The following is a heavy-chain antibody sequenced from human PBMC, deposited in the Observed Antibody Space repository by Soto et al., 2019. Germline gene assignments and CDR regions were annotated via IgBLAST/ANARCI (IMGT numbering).Heavy chain of an antibody. J-gene: IGHJ3*02. Sequence: QVQLVQSGAEVQKPGSSVKVSCKASGGTFSSYAISWVRQAPGQGLEWMGGIIPIFGTANYAQKFQGRVTITADESTSTAYMELSSLSSEDTAVYYCASTYCSGGSCYPDAFDIWGQGTMVTVSS. CDR3: ASTYCSGGSCYPDAFDI. V-gene: IGHV1-69*01. CDR1: GGTFSSYA. D-gene: IGHD2-15*01. CDR2: IIPIFGTA.